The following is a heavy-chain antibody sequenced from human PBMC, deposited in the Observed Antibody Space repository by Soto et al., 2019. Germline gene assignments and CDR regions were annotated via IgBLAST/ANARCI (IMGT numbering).Heavy chain of an antibody. CDR1: GYSFAGYW. CDR3: ARQIYDSDTGPNFQYYFDS. D-gene: IGHD3-22*01. Sequence: HGESLKISCKGSGYSFAGYWITWVRQKPGKGLEWMGRIDPSDSQTYYSPSFRGHVTISVTKSITTVFLQWSSLRASDTAMYYCARQIYDSDTGPNFQYYFDSWGQGTPVTVS. CDR2: IDPSDSQT. J-gene: IGHJ4*02. V-gene: IGHV5-10-1*01.